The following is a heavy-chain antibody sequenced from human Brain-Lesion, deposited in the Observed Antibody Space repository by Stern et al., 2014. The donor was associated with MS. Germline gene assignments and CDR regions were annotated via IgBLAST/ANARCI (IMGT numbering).Heavy chain of an antibody. D-gene: IGHD2-2*01. J-gene: IGHJ6*02. Sequence: QVQLQESGPGLVKPSQTLSLSCTVSGGSISSGGYYWSWIRQPAGKGLEWIGRIFNSGSPSYNPSLKSRVTISIDTSKNQFSLRLTPMTAADTAVYYCARGRVVPGFQYYATDVWGQGTTVIVSS. V-gene: IGHV4-61*02. CDR1: GGSISSGGYY. CDR3: ARGRVVPGFQYYATDV. CDR2: IFNSGSP.